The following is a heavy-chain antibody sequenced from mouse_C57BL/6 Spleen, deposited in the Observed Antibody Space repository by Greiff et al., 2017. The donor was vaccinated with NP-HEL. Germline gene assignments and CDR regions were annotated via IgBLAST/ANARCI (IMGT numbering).Heavy chain of an antibody. CDR1: GFTFSSYA. CDR3: ARDPSTVSYYFDY. Sequence: EVKLVESGGGLVKPGGSLKLSCAASGFTFSSYAMSWVRQTPEKRLEWVATISDGGSYTYYPDNVKGRFTISRDNAKNNLYLQMSHLKSEDTAMYYCARDPSTVSYYFDYWGQGTTLTVSS. D-gene: IGHD1-1*01. CDR2: ISDGGSYT. V-gene: IGHV5-4*01. J-gene: IGHJ2*01.